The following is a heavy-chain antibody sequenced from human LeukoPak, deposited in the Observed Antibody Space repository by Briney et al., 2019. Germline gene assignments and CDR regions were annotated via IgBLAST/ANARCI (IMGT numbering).Heavy chain of an antibody. CDR3: ARDTLPAAMRSWFDP. CDR2: IYHSGST. V-gene: IGHV4-38-2*02. D-gene: IGHD2-2*01. CDR1: GYSISSGYY. J-gene: IGHJ5*02. Sequence: SETLSLTCAVSGYSISSGYYWGWIRQPPGKGLEWIGSIYHSGSTYYNPSLKSRVTISVDTSKNQLSLKLSSVTAADTAVYYCARDTLPAAMRSWFDPWGQGTLVTVSS.